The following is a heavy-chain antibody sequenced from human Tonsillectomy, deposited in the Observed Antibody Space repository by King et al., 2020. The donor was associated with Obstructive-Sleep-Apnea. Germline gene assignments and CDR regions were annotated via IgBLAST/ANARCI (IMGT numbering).Heavy chain of an antibody. D-gene: IGHD2/OR15-2a*01. J-gene: IGHJ4*02. CDR1: GFSFSSYG. V-gene: IGHV3-21*06. Sequence: VQLVESGGGLVKPGESLRLSCAASGFSFSSYGMSWVRQAPGQGLEWVASISSRSRSIFYADSLKGRFTVSRDNANNSLFLQMDSLRADDTAVYYCARDSFAGATEGNDHGGQGTLVTVS. CDR3: ARDSFAGATEGNDH. CDR2: ISSRSRSI.